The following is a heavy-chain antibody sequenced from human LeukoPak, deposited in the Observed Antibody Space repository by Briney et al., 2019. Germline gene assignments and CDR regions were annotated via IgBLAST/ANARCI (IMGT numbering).Heavy chain of an antibody. D-gene: IGHD6-19*01. CDR2: ISYDGSNK. J-gene: IGHJ4*02. V-gene: IGHV3-30*18. CDR3: AKETGSSGWFDY. CDR1: GFTFSSYG. Sequence: GGSLRLSCAASGFTFSSYGMHWVRQAPGKGLEWVAVISYDGSNKYYADSEKGRFTISRDNSKNTLYLQMNSLRAEDTAVYYCAKETGSSGWFDYWGQGTLVTVSS.